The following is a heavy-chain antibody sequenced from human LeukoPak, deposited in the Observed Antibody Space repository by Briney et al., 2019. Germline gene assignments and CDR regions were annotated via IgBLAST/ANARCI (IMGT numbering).Heavy chain of an antibody. D-gene: IGHD3-10*01. CDR2: ISYDGSNK. V-gene: IGHV3-30*04. Sequence: QPGRSLRLSCAAPGFTFSSYAMHWVRQAPGKGLEWVAVISYDGSNKYYADSVKGRFTISRDNSKNTLYLQMNSLRAEDTAVYYCATLGSHFDYWGQGTLVTVSS. CDR1: GFTFSSYA. CDR3: ATLGSHFDY. J-gene: IGHJ4*02.